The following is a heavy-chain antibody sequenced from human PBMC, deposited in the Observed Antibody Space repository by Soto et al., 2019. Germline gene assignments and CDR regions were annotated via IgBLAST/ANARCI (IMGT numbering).Heavy chain of an antibody. CDR2: ISGSGGST. D-gene: IGHD6-19*01. CDR3: AKDPGASSDWHGGLY. Sequence: EVQLLESGGGLVQPGGSLRLSCAASGFTFSSYAMSWVRQAPGKGLEWVSAISGSGGSTYYADSVKGRFTISRDNSKNTLYLQMNSLRAEDTPVYYCAKDPGASSDWHGGLYWGQGTLVTVSS. V-gene: IGHV3-23*01. CDR1: GFTFSSYA. J-gene: IGHJ4*02.